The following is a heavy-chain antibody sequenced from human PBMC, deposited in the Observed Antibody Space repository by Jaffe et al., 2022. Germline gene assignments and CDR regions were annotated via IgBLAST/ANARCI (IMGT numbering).Heavy chain of an antibody. V-gene: IGHV3-48*03. CDR1: GFTFSSYE. Sequence: EVQLVESGGGLVQPGGSLRLSCAASGFTFSSYEMNWVRQAPGKGLEWVSYISSSGSTIYYADSVKGRFTISRDNAKNSLYLQMNSLRAEDTAVYYCARALYDLSAFDIWGQGTMVTVSS. D-gene: IGHD3-3*01. CDR2: ISSSGSTI. CDR3: ARALYDLSAFDI. J-gene: IGHJ3*02.